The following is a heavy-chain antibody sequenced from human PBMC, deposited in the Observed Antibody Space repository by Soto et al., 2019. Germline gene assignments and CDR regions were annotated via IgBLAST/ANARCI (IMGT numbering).Heavy chain of an antibody. CDR3: ALDYGDYVGAFDI. CDR1: GFTFSSYA. V-gene: IGHV3-30-3*01. J-gene: IGHJ3*02. D-gene: IGHD4-17*01. Sequence: QVQLVESGGGVVQPGRSLRLSCAASGFTFSSYAMHWVRQAPGKGLEWVAVISYDGSNKYYADSVKGRFTISRDNSKNTLYLQMNSLRAEDTAVYYCALDYGDYVGAFDIWGQGTMVTVSS. CDR2: ISYDGSNK.